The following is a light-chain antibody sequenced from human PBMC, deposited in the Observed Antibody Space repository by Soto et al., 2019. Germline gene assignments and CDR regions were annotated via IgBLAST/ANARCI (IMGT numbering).Light chain of an antibody. V-gene: IGKV1-9*01. CDR3: PRLNSYPCT. CDR2: GAS. CDR1: QGISSY. Sequence: DIQLTQSPSFLSASVGDRVTITCRASQGISSYLAWYQQKPGKAPKLLIYGASTLQSGVPSRFSGSGSGTDFTLTVRSLQPEDCATSYCPRLNSYPCTFGPGTKVDIK. J-gene: IGKJ3*01.